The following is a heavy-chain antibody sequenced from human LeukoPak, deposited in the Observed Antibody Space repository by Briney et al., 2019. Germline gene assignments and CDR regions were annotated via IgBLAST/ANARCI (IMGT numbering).Heavy chain of an antibody. V-gene: IGHV3-23*01. D-gene: IGHD3-22*01. J-gene: IGHJ4*02. CDR2: ISGSGGST. Sequence: GGSLRLSCAASGFTFSSYAMSWVRQAPGKGLEWVSAISGSGGSTYYADSVKGRFTISRDNSRNTLYLQMNSLRAEDTAVYYCAKAEYYDSSGDYYFDYWGQGTLVTVSS. CDR1: GFTFSSYA. CDR3: AKAEYYDSSGDYYFDY.